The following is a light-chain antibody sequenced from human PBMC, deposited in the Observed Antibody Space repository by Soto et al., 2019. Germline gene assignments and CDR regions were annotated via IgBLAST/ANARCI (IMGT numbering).Light chain of an antibody. V-gene: IGKV1-39*01. J-gene: IGKJ2*01. Sequence: DIQMTQSPSSLSASVGDTVTITCRAGQTPKNYVNWYQQKPGRVPKLLIYAATALQRGAPYRFAATGPGTDFTPTTLSLKPEHSGTYYCQQSYTRVQSFGQGTQLEIK. CDR1: QTPKNY. CDR3: QQSYTRVQS. CDR2: AAT.